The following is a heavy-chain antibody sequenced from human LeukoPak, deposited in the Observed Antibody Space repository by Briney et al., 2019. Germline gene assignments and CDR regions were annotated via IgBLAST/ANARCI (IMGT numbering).Heavy chain of an antibody. CDR2: ISNSGSII. CDR3: AREHLGVAAAGY. Sequence: PGGSLRLSCAASGFTFSDYYMSWIRQAPGKGLEWVSYISNSGSIIQYADSVKGRFTISRDNAKNSLYLQMNSLRAEDTGVYYCAREHLGVAAAGYWGQGTLVTVSS. V-gene: IGHV3-11*04. J-gene: IGHJ4*02. D-gene: IGHD3-3*01. CDR1: GFTFSDYY.